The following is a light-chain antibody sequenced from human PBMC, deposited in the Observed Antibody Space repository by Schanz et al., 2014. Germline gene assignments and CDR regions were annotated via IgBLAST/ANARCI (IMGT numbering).Light chain of an antibody. CDR1: QSVGSN. J-gene: IGKJ1*01. CDR3: QQYGSSPPWT. CDR2: GAS. Sequence: EIVMTQSPATLSVSPGERATLSCRASQSVGSNLAWYQQNPGQAPRLLIYGASTWATGIPDRFTGSGSGADFTLTISRLEPEDFAVYYCQQYGSSPPWTFGQGTKVEIK. V-gene: IGKV3-20*01.